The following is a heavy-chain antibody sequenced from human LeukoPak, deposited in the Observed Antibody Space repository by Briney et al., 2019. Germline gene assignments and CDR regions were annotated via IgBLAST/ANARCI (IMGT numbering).Heavy chain of an antibody. J-gene: IGHJ5*02. CDR1: GGSISSGDYY. V-gene: IGHV4-30-4*01. D-gene: IGHD3-10*01. Sequence: SETLSLTCTVSGGSISSGDYYWSWIRQPPGKGLEWIGYIYYSGSTYYNPSLKSRVTISVDTSKNQFSLKLSSVTAADTAVYYCARDSGDYYGSGSYFDPWGQGTPVTVSS. CDR2: IYYSGST. CDR3: ARDSGDYYGSGSYFDP.